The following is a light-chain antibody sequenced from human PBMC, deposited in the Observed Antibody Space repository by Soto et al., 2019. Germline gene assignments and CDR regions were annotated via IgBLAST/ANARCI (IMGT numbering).Light chain of an antibody. CDR1: SSDVGGYDY. Sequence: QSELTQPPSSSGSPGQSVAISCTGTSSDVGGYDYVSWYQQHPGKAPKLMIYDVSKRPSGVPDRFSGSKSGNTASLTVSGLQAEEEADYYRRSYVVTYMVFVTGTKVTVL. V-gene: IGLV2-8*01. CDR3: RSYVVTYMV. CDR2: DVS. J-gene: IGLJ1*01.